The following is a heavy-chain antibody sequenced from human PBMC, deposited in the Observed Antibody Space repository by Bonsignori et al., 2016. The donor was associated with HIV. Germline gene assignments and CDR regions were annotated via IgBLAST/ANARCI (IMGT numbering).Heavy chain of an antibody. V-gene: IGHV3-30-3*01. Sequence: WIHQPPGKGLEWVALISYDGNDKYYTDSVEGRFTISRDNSKNTVYLQMNSLRAEDSAVFYCARASYDFWSGYLRSAYYYYYMDVWGTGTTVTVSS. CDR3: ARASYDFWSGYLRSAYYYYYMDV. D-gene: IGHD3-3*01. CDR2: ISYDGNDK. J-gene: IGHJ6*03.